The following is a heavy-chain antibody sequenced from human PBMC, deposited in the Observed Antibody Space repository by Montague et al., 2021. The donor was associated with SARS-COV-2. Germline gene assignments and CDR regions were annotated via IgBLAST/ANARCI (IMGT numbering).Heavy chain of an antibody. D-gene: IGHD5-12*01. CDR2: INHSGYT. V-gene: IGHV4-34*01. CDR3: ASAPRYSFGFWAY. J-gene: IGHJ4*02. Sequence: SETLSLTCAVYGASSSNYYWSWIRQSPGKGLEWVGEINHSGYTDXNPSLESRLTISLDSSKKQFSPKMTSVTAADTAIYYCASAPRYSFGFWAYWGQGTLVSVSS. CDR1: GASSSNYY.